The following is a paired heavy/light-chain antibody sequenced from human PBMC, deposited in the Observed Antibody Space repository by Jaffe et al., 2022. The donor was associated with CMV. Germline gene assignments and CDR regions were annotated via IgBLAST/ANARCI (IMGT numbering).Heavy chain of an antibody. Sequence: QVLLVQSGDAVKHPGASVRVSCTTSGDTFTIYTFNWVRQAPGQGLEWMGWIGAYNGDTYYPQRFHDRVTMTRDTSTSTVFLELRSLTSDDTAVYYCARDHPYGSGPMDVWGAGTTVTVSS. V-gene: IGHV1-18*01. CDR1: GDTFTIYT. CDR2: IGAYNGDT. J-gene: IGHJ6*03. CDR3: ARDHPYGSGPMDV. D-gene: IGHD3-10*01.
Light chain of an antibody. CDR3: QQYGSSPPRRD. Sequence: EAVLTQSPGTLSLSPGERATLSCRASQSLGSTYLAWYQHKPGQAPRLLIYRTSIRAAGIPEKFTGSGSGTDFTLTINRLEAEDSALYYCQQYGSSPPRRDFGQGTRVEIK. CDR1: QSLGSTY. J-gene: IGKJ1*01. V-gene: IGKV3-20*01. CDR2: RTS.